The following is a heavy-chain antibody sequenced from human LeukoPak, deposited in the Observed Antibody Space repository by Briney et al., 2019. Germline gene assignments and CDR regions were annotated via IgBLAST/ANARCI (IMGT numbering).Heavy chain of an antibody. D-gene: IGHD3-10*01. Sequence: ASVKVSCKVSGYTLTELSMHWVRQATGQGLEWMGWMNPINGNTGYAQKFQGRVTMTRDTSISTAYMELRSLRSDDTAVYYCVRDGEGVAISVNYWFDPWGQGTLVTVSS. CDR3: VRDGEGVAISVNYWFDP. V-gene: IGHV1-8*01. CDR1: GYTLTELS. CDR2: MNPINGNT. J-gene: IGHJ5*02.